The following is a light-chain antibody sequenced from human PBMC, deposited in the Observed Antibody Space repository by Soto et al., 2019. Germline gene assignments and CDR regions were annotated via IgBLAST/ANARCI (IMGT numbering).Light chain of an antibody. V-gene: IGLV3-21*02. CDR2: NDD. CDR3: QVWHYDTDHWV. Sequence: SYVLTQPPSVSVALGQTARVTCGGDNIGRKTVHWYQQMPGQAPVMVVYNDDVRPSGIPDRFSGSNSGNTATLTINRVAAGDEADYFCQVWHYDTDHWVFGGGTQLTVL. CDR1: NIGRKT. J-gene: IGLJ7*01.